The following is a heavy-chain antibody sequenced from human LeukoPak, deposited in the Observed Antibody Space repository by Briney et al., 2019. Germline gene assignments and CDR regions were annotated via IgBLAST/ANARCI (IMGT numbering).Heavy chain of an antibody. Sequence: QPGGSLRLSCAVSGFTVSTYVMHWVRRAPGEGLVWVSRINHDGSDTSYADSVKGRSTISRDNAKNTLYLQMNSLRADDTAIYYCVRDSNFKIDYWGQGTLVTVSS. V-gene: IGHV3-74*01. CDR3: VRDSNFKIDY. J-gene: IGHJ4*02. D-gene: IGHD5-24*01. CDR1: GFTVSTYV. CDR2: INHDGSDT.